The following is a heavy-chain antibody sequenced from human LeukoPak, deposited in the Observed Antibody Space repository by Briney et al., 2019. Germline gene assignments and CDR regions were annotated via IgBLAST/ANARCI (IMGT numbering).Heavy chain of an antibody. CDR3: ARRAGILTGYHYYYYMDV. V-gene: IGHV3-11*01. CDR2: ISSSGSNI. Sequence: GGSLRLSCASSGFTFSDYYMSWIRQAPGKGLERVSYISSSGSNIYYADSVKGRFTISRDNAKNSPYLQMNSLRAEDTAVYYCARRAGILTGYHYYYYMDVWGKGTTVTVSS. J-gene: IGHJ6*03. CDR1: GFTFSDYY. D-gene: IGHD3-9*01.